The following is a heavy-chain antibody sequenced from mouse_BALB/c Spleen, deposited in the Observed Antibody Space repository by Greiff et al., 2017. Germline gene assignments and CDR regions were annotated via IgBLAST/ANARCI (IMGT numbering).Heavy chain of an antibody. V-gene: IGHV2-9*02. D-gene: IGHD1-1*02. CDR3: ARNGPSYAMDY. CDR1: GFSLTSYG. Sequence: VQLQESGPGLVAPSQSLSITCTVSGFSLTSYGVHWVRQPPGKGLEWLGVIWAGGSTNYNSALMSRLSISKDNSKSQVFLKMNSLQTDDTAMYYCARNGPSYAMDYWGQGTSVTVSS. J-gene: IGHJ4*01. CDR2: IWAGGST.